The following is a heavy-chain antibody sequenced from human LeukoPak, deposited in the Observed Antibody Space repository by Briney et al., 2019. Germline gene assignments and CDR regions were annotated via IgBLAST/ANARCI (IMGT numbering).Heavy chain of an antibody. CDR3: ARTDRWQLVPVYTLRY. Sequence: PSETLSLTCALYVGSFSGYYWSWIRQPPGKGLEWIGEINHSGSTNYNPSLKSRVTISVDTSKNQFSLKLSSVTAADTAVYYCARTDRWQLVPVYTLRYWGQGTLVTVSS. CDR1: VGSFSGYY. D-gene: IGHD6-6*01. J-gene: IGHJ4*02. CDR2: INHSGST. V-gene: IGHV4-34*01.